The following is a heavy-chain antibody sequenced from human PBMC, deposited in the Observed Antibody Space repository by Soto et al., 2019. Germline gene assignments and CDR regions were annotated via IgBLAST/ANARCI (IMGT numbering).Heavy chain of an antibody. D-gene: IGHD2-15*01. J-gene: IGHJ6*02. Sequence: QVQLVESGGGVVQSGRSLRLSCAASGFTFSSYGMHWVRQAPGKGLEWVAVIWYDGSNKYYADSVKGRFTISRDNSKNTLYLQMNSLRAEDTAVYYCARKGHCSGGSCYQYYYYGMDVWGQGTTVTVSS. CDR2: IWYDGSNK. CDR1: GFTFSSYG. V-gene: IGHV3-33*01. CDR3: ARKGHCSGGSCYQYYYYGMDV.